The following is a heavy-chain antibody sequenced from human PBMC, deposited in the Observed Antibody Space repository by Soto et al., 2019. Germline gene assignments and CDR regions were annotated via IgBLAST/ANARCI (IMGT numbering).Heavy chain of an antibody. CDR3: AMTPLQLGDVTFDY. CDR2: ISAYNGNT. Sequence: ASVKVSCKASGYTFTSYGISWVRQAPGQGLEWMGWISAYNGNTNYAQKLQGRVTMTTDTSTSTAYMELRSLRSDDTAVYYCAMTPLQLGDVTFDYWGQGTLVTVSS. V-gene: IGHV1-18*01. D-gene: IGHD2-2*01. J-gene: IGHJ4*02. CDR1: GYTFTSYG.